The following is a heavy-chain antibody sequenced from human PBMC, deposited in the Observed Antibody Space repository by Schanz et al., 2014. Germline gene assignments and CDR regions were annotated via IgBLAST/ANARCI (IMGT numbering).Heavy chain of an antibody. CDR1: GFTVSSNY. CDR3: TRDRGALINHNDALDL. D-gene: IGHD3-16*01. J-gene: IGHJ3*01. CDR2: VYMSAAST. Sequence: EVQLVESGGGLIQPGGSLRLSCAVSGFTVSSNYMSWVRQAPGKGLEWVSTVYMSAASTRYADSVKGRFIISRDSSKNTVYLQMNSLRSEDTAVYYCTRDRGALINHNDALDLWGQGTMVSVSS. V-gene: IGHV3-66*03.